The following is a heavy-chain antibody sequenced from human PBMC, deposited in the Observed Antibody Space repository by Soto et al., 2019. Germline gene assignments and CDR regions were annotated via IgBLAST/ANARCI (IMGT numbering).Heavy chain of an antibody. CDR2: IRSKANSYAT. CDR1: GFTFSGSA. J-gene: IGHJ4*02. V-gene: IGHV3-73*01. D-gene: IGHD3-10*01. Sequence: EVQLVESGGGLVQPGGSLKLSCAASGFTFSGSAMHWFRQASGKGLEWVGRIRSKANSYATAYAASVKGRFTISRDDSKNTAYLQMNSLKIEDTAVYYCTPPGEYGRHWGQGTLVTVSS. CDR3: TPPGEYGRH.